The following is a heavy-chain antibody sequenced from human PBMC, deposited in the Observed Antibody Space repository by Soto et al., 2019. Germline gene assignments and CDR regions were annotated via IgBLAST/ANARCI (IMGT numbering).Heavy chain of an antibody. CDR3: ARDPSGYDSSGYYYGGYFQH. CDR1: GYTFSSHG. D-gene: IGHD3-22*01. Sequence: ASVKVSCKASGYTFSSHGINWVRQAPGQGLEWMGWISGYNGNTKYAQKLQGRVTMTTDTSTTTAYMELRSLRSDDTAVYYCARDPSGYDSSGYYYGGYFQHWGQGTLVTVSS. CDR2: ISGYNGNT. J-gene: IGHJ1*01. V-gene: IGHV1-18*04.